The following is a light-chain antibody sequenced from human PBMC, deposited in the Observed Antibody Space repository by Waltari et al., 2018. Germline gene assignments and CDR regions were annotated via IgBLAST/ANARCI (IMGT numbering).Light chain of an antibody. CDR1: QSISSW. CDR2: KAS. V-gene: IGKV1-5*03. J-gene: IGKJ1*01. CDR3: QQYDSYSGT. Sequence: DIQMTQSPSTLSASVGDRVTITCRASQSISSWLAWYHQKPGKAPKLLIYKASSLESGVPSMFSGSGSGTDFTLTISSLQPDEFATYYCQQYDSYSGTFGQGTKVEIK.